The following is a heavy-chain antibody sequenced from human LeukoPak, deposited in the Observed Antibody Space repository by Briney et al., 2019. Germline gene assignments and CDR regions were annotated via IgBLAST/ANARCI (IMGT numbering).Heavy chain of an antibody. Sequence: GGFLRLSCAASGFTFSSYAMSWVRQSPGKGLEWVSAISGGADSTYFADSVKGRFTISRDNAKNTLYLQMNSLRAEDTAVYYCARDPSYSENLDYWGQGTLVTVSS. D-gene: IGHD1-26*01. CDR3: ARDPSYSENLDY. CDR2: ISGGADST. J-gene: IGHJ4*02. V-gene: IGHV3-23*01. CDR1: GFTFSSYA.